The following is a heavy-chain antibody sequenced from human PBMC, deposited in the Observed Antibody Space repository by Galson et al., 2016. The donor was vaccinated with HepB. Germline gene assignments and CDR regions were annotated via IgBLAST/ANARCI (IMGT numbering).Heavy chain of an antibody. V-gene: IGHV4-31*03. Sequence: TLSLTCTVSGASISSGGYYWSWIRQHPEKGLEWIGYIYHSGNTYFNPSLKSRVTISVDASKNQFSLRLNSVTAADTAGYYGARGGRKGLWGYYFDYWGQGTLVPVSS. D-gene: IGHD5-18*01. CDR1: GASISSGGYY. CDR2: IYHSGNT. J-gene: IGHJ4*02. CDR3: ARGGRKGLWGYYFDY.